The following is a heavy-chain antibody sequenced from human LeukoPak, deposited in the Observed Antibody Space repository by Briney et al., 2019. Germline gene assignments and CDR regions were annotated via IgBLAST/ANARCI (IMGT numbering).Heavy chain of an antibody. CDR3: AREGFYFDTGGSFDY. D-gene: IGHD3-22*01. V-gene: IGHV1-2*02. Sequence: ASVKVSCKASGYTFTDHYLHWVRQAPGQGLEWVGWINPNIGDTNHAQKFQGRVTMTRDTSISTAYTELNRLTSDDTAVYYCAREGFYFDTGGSFDYWGQGTLVTVSS. CDR2: INPNIGDT. J-gene: IGHJ4*02. CDR1: GYTFTDHY.